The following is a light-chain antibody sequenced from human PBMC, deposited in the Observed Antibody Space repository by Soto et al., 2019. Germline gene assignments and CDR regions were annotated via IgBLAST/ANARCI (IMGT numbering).Light chain of an antibody. V-gene: IGLV2-14*01. CDR1: SSDVGGYNY. CDR3: CSYAGNYGYV. J-gene: IGLJ1*01. CDR2: VVS. Sequence: QSALAQPTSVSGSPGQSIAISCTGTSSDVGGYNYVSWHQQHPGKAPKVLISVVSNRPSGVSNRFSGSKSGNTASLTISGLQAEDEADYYCCSYAGNYGYVFGTGTKLTVL.